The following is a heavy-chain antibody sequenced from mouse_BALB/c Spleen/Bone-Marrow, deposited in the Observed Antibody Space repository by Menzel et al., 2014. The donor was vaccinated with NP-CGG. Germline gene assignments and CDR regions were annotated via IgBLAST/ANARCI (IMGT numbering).Heavy chain of an antibody. J-gene: IGHJ2*01. Sequence: EVQLQQSGPELVKPGTSVKVSCKASGYAFTSYNIYWVKQSHGKGLEWIGYFDPYNGGTDYNQKFKGKAALTVDRSSSTPYMHLNSLTSEDSAFYYCSRSGYGDYWGQGTTLTVSS. D-gene: IGHD2-14*01. CDR3: SRSGYGDY. V-gene: IGHV1S135*01. CDR2: FDPYNGGT. CDR1: GYAFTSYN.